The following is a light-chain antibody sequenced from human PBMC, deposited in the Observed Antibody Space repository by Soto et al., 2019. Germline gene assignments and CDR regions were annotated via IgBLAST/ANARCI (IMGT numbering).Light chain of an antibody. CDR3: MQGTHWPWT. CDR2: EGS. J-gene: IGKJ1*01. Sequence: DVVMTQSPLSLPVTLGQPASISCRSSQSLGNTYLNWFQHRPGQSPRPLIYEGSNRDSGVPDRFSGSGSGSDFTLKISRVEAADVGVYCCMQGTHWPWTFGQGTKVEI. CDR1: QSLGNTY. V-gene: IGKV2-30*01.